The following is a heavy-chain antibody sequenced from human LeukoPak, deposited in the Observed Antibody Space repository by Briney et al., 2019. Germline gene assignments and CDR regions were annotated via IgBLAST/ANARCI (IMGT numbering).Heavy chain of an antibody. CDR3: AKDRGSSINCFDS. V-gene: IGHV3-23*01. D-gene: IGHD6-6*01. Sequence: PGGSLRLSCAASGFTFSSHAMSWVRQAPGKGLEWVSGFSVGAGRTFYADSVKGRFTISRDNSKNTLYLQMNSLRAEDTAVYYCAKDRGSSINCFDSWGQGTLVTVSS. J-gene: IGHJ5*01. CDR1: GFTFSSHA. CDR2: FSVGAGRT.